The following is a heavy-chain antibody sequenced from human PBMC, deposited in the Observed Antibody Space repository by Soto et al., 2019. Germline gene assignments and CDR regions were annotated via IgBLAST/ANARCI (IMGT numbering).Heavy chain of an antibody. CDR1: GYTFTSYD. CDR3: ARRRGLTLYYYYYGMDV. Sequence: QVQLVQSGAEVKKPGASVKVSCKASGYTFTSYDINWVRQATGQGLEWMGWMNPNSGNTGYAQKFQGRVTMTRNTSXSXXYMELSSLRSEDTAVYYCARRRGLTLYYYYYGMDVWGQGTTVTVSS. CDR2: MNPNSGNT. J-gene: IGHJ6*02. V-gene: IGHV1-8*01.